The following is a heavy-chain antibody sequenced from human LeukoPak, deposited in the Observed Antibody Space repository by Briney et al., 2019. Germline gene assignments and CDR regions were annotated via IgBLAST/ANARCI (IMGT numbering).Heavy chain of an antibody. J-gene: IGHJ5*02. V-gene: IGHV4-4*07. Sequence: SETQSLTCTVSGDSISSYSWTWVRQPAGNGLECIGRILRSGTTSYNPSLKSRVTMSADTSKNQFSLKLSSVTAADTAVYYCARDVLTWFDPWGQGTLVTVSS. CDR3: ARDVLTWFDP. CDR1: GDSISSYS. CDR2: ILRSGTT.